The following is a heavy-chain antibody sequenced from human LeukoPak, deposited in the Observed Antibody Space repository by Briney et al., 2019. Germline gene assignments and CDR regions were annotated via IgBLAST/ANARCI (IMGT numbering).Heavy chain of an antibody. V-gene: IGHV3-30*03. CDR3: GTLPPMVRGEGFDY. CDR2: ISYDGSNK. Sequence: GGSLRLSCAASGFTFSSYGMHWVRQAPGKGLEWVAVISYDGSNKCYADSVKGRFTISRDHSKNTLYLQMHSLSAEDRAVYYCGTLPPMVRGEGFDYWGQGTLVTVSS. D-gene: IGHD3-10*01. J-gene: IGHJ4*02. CDR1: GFTFSSYG.